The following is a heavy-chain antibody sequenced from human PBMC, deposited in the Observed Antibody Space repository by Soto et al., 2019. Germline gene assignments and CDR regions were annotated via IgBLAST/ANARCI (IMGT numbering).Heavy chain of an antibody. D-gene: IGHD1-26*01. CDR1: GGSIIRYY. Sequence: SETLSLTSTFSGGSIIRYYWSWIRQPAGKGLEWIGYIYYSGSTNYNPSLKSRVTISVDTSKNQFSLKLSSVTAADTAVYYCARGRVGAMFGYYYGMDVWGQGTTVTVSS. J-gene: IGHJ6*02. CDR2: IYYSGST. CDR3: ARGRVGAMFGYYYGMDV. V-gene: IGHV4-59*01.